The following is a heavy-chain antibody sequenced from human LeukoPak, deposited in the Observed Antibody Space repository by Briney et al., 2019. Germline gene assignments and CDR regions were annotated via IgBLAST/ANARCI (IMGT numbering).Heavy chain of an antibody. CDR2: ISPTTSRI. J-gene: IGHJ4*02. Sequence: GGSLRLSCEASGFTFSSFSSYAMNWVRQAPGKGLEWVSYISPTTSRIYYADSVKGRFTISRDNAKNSLYLQMNSLRAEDTAVYYCARDQAFSIWFDWSDFDFWVQGILVTVSS. CDR3: ARDQAFSIWFDWSDFDF. V-gene: IGHV3-48*01. D-gene: IGHD3-10*01. CDR1: GFTFSSFSSYA.